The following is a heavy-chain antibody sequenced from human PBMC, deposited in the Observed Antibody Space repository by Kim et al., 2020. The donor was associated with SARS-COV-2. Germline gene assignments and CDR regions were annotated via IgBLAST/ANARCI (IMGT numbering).Heavy chain of an antibody. J-gene: IGHJ5*02. CDR3: ARNPGYDRDWFDP. D-gene: IGHD6-13*01. V-gene: IGHV4-4*07. Sequence: YNPALKSRDTMSVDTSKNQFSLKLSSVTAADTAVYYCARNPGYDRDWFDPWGQGTLVTVSS.